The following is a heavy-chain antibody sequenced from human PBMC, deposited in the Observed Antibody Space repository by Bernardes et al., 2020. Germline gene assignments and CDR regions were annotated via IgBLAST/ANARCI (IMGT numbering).Heavy chain of an antibody. CDR3: VRGNYYPQGFDY. D-gene: IGHD3-22*01. Sequence: GGSLRLSCAASGFTFSRYSMNWVRQAPGKGLDWVSSISSSSSYTYYADSVKGRFTISRDNAKNSLYLQMNSLRAEDTAVYYCVRGNYYPQGFDYWGQGTLVTVSS. CDR2: ISSSSSYT. V-gene: IGHV3-21*01. J-gene: IGHJ4*02. CDR1: GFTFSRYS.